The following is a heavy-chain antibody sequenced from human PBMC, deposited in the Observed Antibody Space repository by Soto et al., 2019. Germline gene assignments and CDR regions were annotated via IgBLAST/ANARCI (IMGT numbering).Heavy chain of an antibody. D-gene: IGHD6-6*01. J-gene: IGHJ4*02. CDR1: GITFDTYG. CDR3: AKEMYPRTVLDSSSPWGDX. CDR2: VSYDGSHK. V-gene: IGHV3-30*18. Sequence: GGSLRLSFTASGITFDTYGMHWVRQTPGKGLEWVEVVSYDGSHKYYGESVKGRFTISRDDAKNTVYLQMDSLGVEDTAVYYCAKEMYPRTVLDSSSPWGDXWGQGTLVTVSX.